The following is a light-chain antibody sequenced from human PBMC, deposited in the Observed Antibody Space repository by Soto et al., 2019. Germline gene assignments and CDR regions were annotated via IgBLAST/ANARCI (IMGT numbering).Light chain of an antibody. CDR2: SNN. Sequence: QSVLTQPPSESGTPGQRVTISCSGSRSNIGSNTVNWYQQVPGTAPKFLIYSNNQRPSGVTKRFSGSKSGTSASLAISGRQSEDEADYYCATWDDSLNGHVVFGGGTKLTVL. V-gene: IGLV1-44*01. CDR1: RSNIGSNT. CDR3: ATWDDSLNGHVV. J-gene: IGLJ2*01.